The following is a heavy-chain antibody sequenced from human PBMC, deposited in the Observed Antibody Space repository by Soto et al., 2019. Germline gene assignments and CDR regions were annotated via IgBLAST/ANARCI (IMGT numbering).Heavy chain of an antibody. CDR2: LYDVFGS. J-gene: IGHJ3*01. CDR3: ASWREREHAFDV. V-gene: IGHV3-53*01. Sequence: DVQLVESGGGLIQPGESLRLSCVAFGLTVSGTKYVAWVRQAPGKGLKWVSDLYDVFGSFYADSVKGRFTTSSDRSRSTVYLQMNDLRPDDTAVYYCASWREREHAFDVWGQGTAVIVSP. D-gene: IGHD1-1*01. CDR1: GLTVSGTKY.